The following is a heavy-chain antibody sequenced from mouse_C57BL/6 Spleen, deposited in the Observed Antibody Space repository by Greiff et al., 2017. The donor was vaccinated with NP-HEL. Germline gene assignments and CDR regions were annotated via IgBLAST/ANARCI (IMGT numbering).Heavy chain of an antibody. CDR2: ISDGGSYT. CDR1: GFTFSSYA. Sequence: EVMLVESGGGLVKPGGSLKLSCAASGFTFSSYAMSWVRQTPEKRLEWVATISDGGSYTYYPDNVKGRFTISRDNAKNNLYLQMSHLKSEDTAMDYCARDYYGSSDPFAYWGQGTLVTVSA. V-gene: IGHV5-4*01. D-gene: IGHD1-1*01. CDR3: ARDYYGSSDPFAY. J-gene: IGHJ3*01.